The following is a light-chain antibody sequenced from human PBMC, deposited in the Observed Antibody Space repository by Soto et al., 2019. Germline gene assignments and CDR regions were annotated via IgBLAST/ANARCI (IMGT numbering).Light chain of an antibody. V-gene: IGLV2-11*01. CDR2: DVS. Sequence: QSALTQPRSVSGSPGQSVTISCTVTISDVGGYNYVSWYQQRPGKAPKLMIYDVSKRPSGVPDRFSGSKSGNTASLTISGLQAEDEADYYCCSYAGSYTYGFGTGTKVSVL. CDR3: CSYAGSYTYG. J-gene: IGLJ1*01. CDR1: ISDVGGYNY.